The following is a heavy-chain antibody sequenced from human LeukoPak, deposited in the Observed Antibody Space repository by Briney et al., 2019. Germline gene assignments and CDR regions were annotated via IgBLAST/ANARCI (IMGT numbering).Heavy chain of an antibody. D-gene: IGHD2-15*01. V-gene: IGHV1-18*01. Sequence: ASVKVSCKASGYTFTSYGISWVRQAPGQGLEWMGWISAYNGNTNYAQKLQGRVTMTTDTSTSTAYMELRSLRSDDTAVSYCSRRGGYCSGGSCYGGGDAFDIWGQGTMVTVSS. CDR1: GYTFTSYG. J-gene: IGHJ3*02. CDR2: ISAYNGNT. CDR3: SRRGGYCSGGSCYGGGDAFDI.